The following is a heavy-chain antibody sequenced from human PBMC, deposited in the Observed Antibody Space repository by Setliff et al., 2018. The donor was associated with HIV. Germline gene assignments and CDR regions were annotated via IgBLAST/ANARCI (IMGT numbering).Heavy chain of an antibody. D-gene: IGHD3-16*01. CDR2: ISSSGSSR. CDR3: ARRSYTNKSAFDI. V-gene: IGHV3-11*04. J-gene: IGHJ3*02. CDR1: GFTFSDYY. Sequence: PGGSLRLSCAASGFTFSDYYMSWIRQAPGKGLEWVSYISSSGSSRYYADSVKGRSTISRDSAKKTLYLQTNNLNAEDTAVYYCARRSYTNKSAFDIWGQGTMVTVSS.